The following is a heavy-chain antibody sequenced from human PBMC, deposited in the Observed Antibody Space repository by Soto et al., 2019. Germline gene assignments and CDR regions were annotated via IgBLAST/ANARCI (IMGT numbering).Heavy chain of an antibody. CDR2: ISYDGSNK. J-gene: IGHJ4*02. Sequence: QVQLVESGGGVVQPGRSLRLSCAASGFTFSSYAMHWVRQAPGKGLEWVAVISYDGSNKYYADSVKGRFTISRDNSKNTLYLQMNSLRAEDTAVYYCAKGPMGMSRYPFDYWGQGTLVTVSS. CDR1: GFTFSSYA. CDR3: AKGPMGMSRYPFDY. D-gene: IGHD3-10*01. V-gene: IGHV3-30*04.